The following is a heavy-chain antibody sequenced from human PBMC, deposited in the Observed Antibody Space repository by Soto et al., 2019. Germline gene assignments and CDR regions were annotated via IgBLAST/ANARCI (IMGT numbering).Heavy chain of an antibody. V-gene: IGHV4-34*01. CDR1: GGSLSDYF. J-gene: IGHJ6*03. CDR2: INHLGSI. D-gene: IGHD2-21*01. Sequence: SETLSLTYIFFGGSLSDYFCSWIRQPPVMALEWIGEINHLGSINYNPSLKSRVTMSVDTSKNQFSLTLNSVTAADTATYYCARGGISHWAYFYYMDVWDRGTTVT. CDR3: ARGGISHWAYFYYMDV.